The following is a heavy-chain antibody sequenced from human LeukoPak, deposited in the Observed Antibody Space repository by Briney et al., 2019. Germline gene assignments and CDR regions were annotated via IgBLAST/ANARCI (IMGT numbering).Heavy chain of an antibody. CDR2: IIPIFGTA. J-gene: IGHJ3*02. CDR1: GGTFSSYA. Sequence: SVKVSCKASGGTFSSYAISWVRQAPGQGLEWMGGIIPIFGTANYAQKFQGRVTITTDESTSTAYMELSSLRSEDTAVYYCARNNGITIFGVVIPHGAFDIWGQGTMVTVSS. D-gene: IGHD3-3*01. V-gene: IGHV1-69*05. CDR3: ARNNGITIFGVVIPHGAFDI.